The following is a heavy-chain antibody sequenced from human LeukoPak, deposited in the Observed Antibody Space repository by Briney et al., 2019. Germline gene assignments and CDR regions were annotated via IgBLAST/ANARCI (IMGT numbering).Heavy chain of an antibody. CDR3: ARAVSTVTMLYPFDL. V-gene: IGHV4-59*01. J-gene: IGHJ4*02. Sequence: SETLSLTCTVSGGSISSYYWSWIRQPPGKGLEWIGHIYYSGSTNYNPSLKSRVSISVDTYKNQFSLKLSSVTAADTAVDYCARAVSTVTMLYPFDLWGPGTLVTVSS. D-gene: IGHD4-17*01. CDR1: GGSISSYY. CDR2: IYYSGST.